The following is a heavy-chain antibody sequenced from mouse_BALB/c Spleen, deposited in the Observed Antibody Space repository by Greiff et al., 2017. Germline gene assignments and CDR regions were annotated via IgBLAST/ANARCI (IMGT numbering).Heavy chain of an antibody. J-gene: IGHJ1*01. V-gene: IGHV1-69*02. CDR1: GYTFTSYW. CDR3: ARWYGSRNFDV. CDR2: IDPSDSYT. Sequence: QVQLQQPGAELVKPGASVKLSCKASGYTFTSYWMHWVKQRPGQGLEWIGEIDPSDSYTNYNQKFKGKATLTVDKSSSTAYMQLSSLTSEDSAVYYCARWYGSRNFDVWGAGTTVTVSS. D-gene: IGHD1-1*01.